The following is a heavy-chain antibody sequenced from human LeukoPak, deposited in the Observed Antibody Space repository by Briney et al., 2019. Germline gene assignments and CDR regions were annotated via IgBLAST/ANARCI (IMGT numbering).Heavy chain of an antibody. D-gene: IGHD1-26*01. V-gene: IGHV4-39*07. CDR3: ARVKWGGDYYYGMDV. Sequence: SETLSLTCTVSGGSISSSTFYWGWIRQPPGKGLEWIGIISYSGSTYYNPSLKSRVTISVDTSKNLFSLKLSSVTAADTAVYYCARVKWGGDYYYGMDVWGQGATVTVSS. CDR1: GGSISSSTFY. J-gene: IGHJ6*02. CDR2: ISYSGST.